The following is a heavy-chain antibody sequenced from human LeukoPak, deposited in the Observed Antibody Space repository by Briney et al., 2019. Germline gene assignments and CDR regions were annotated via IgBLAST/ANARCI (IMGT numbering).Heavy chain of an antibody. CDR2: TYYSGST. D-gene: IGHD5-24*01. V-gene: IGHV4-59*08. Sequence: PSETLSLTCTVSGGPIRDFYWSWIRQPPGKGLEWIGYTYYSGSTSYKPSLKSRVAISVDMSKSQFSLELSSVTAAGTAIYYCTRHKRWLQSPDAFDVWGQGTMVTVSS. CDR1: GGPIRDFY. CDR3: TRHKRWLQSPDAFDV. J-gene: IGHJ3*01.